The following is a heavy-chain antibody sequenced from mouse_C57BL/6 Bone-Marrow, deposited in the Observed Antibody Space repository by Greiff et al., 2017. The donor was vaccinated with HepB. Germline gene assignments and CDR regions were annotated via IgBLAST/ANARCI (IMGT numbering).Heavy chain of an antibody. Sequence: QVHVKQSGAELARPGASVKLSCKASGYTFTSYGISWVKQRTGQGLEWIGEIYPRSGNTYYNEKFKGKATLTADKSSSTAYMELRSLTSEDSAVYFCARSFYYYGSSYYFDYWGQGTTLTVSS. CDR2: IYPRSGNT. V-gene: IGHV1-81*01. CDR1: GYTFTSYG. J-gene: IGHJ2*01. D-gene: IGHD1-1*01. CDR3: ARSFYYYGSSYYFDY.